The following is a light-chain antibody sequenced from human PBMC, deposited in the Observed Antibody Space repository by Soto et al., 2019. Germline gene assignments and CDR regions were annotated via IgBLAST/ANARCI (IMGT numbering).Light chain of an antibody. CDR3: QQSYNSPYT. Sequence: DIQMTQSPSSLSASLGDRVTITCRASQSINNYLNWYQQEEGKAPKLLIYAATSLQSGVPSRFSGSGSGTEFTFTISSLQPGDFATYYCQQSYNSPYTFGLGTKLEIK. CDR2: AAT. CDR1: QSINNY. J-gene: IGKJ2*01. V-gene: IGKV1-39*01.